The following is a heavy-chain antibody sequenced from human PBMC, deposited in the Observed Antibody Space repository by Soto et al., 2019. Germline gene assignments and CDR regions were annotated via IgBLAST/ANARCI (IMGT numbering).Heavy chain of an antibody. CDR3: ARGGGYGSGSYYYGMDV. CDR1: GYTFTSYA. V-gene: IGHV1-3*01. J-gene: IGHJ6*02. CDR2: INAGNGNT. D-gene: IGHD3-10*01. Sequence: ASVKVSCKASGYTFTSYAMHWVRQAPGQRLEWMGWINAGNGNTKYSQKFQGRVTITRDTSASTAYMELSSLRSEDTAVYYCARGGGYGSGSYYYGMDVWGQGTTVTVS.